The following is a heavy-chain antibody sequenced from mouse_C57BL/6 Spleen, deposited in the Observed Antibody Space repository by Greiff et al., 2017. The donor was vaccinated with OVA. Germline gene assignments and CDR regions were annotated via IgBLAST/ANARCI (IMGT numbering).Heavy chain of an antibody. V-gene: IGHV1-80*01. CDR2: IYPGDGDT. CDR3: ARKGDSSGYGYFYY. D-gene: IGHD3-2*02. J-gene: IGHJ2*02. CDR1: GYAFSSYW. Sequence: VQLQQSGAELVKPGASVKISCKASGYAFSSYWMNWVKQRPGKGLEWIGQIYPGDGDTNYNGKFKGKATLTADKSSSTAYMQLSSLTSEDSAVYFCARKGDSSGYGYFYYWGQGTSLTVSS.